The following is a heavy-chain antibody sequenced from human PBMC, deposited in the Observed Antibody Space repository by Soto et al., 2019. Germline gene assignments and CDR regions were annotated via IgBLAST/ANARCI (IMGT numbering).Heavy chain of an antibody. Sequence: SETLSLTCAVYGGSFSVYYWSWIRHPPGKGLEWIGEINHSGSTNYNPSLKSRVTISVDTSKNQFSLKLSSVTAADTAVYYCARGLIRITIFGVVTVFDYWGQGTLVTVSS. CDR1: GGSFSVYY. J-gene: IGHJ4*02. CDR3: ARGLIRITIFGVVTVFDY. CDR2: INHSGST. V-gene: IGHV4-34*01. D-gene: IGHD3-3*01.